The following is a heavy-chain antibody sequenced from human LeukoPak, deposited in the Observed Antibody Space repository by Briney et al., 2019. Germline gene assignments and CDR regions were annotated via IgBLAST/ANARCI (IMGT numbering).Heavy chain of an antibody. CDR2: IRYDGSNK. Sequence: PGGSLRLSCAASGFTFSSYGMHWVRQAPGKGLEWVAFIRYDGSNKYYADSVKGRFTISRDNSKNTLYLQMNSLRAEDTAVDYCAKVGWNSRGYYYYYYYYMDVWGKGTTVTISS. V-gene: IGHV3-30*02. CDR3: AKVGWNSRGYYYYYYYYMDV. J-gene: IGHJ6*03. D-gene: IGHD1-26*01. CDR1: GFTFSSYG.